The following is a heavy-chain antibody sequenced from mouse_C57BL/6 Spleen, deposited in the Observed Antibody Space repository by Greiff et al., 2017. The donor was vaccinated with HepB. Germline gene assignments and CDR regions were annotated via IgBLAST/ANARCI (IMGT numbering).Heavy chain of an antibody. CDR3: ARYPSGTGYAMDY. D-gene: IGHD4-1*01. V-gene: IGHV7-3*01. CDR2: IRNKANGYTT. Sequence: EVQLVESGGGLVQPGGSLSLSCAASGFTFTDYYMSWVRQPPGKALEWLGFIRNKANGYTTEYSASVKGRFTISRENSQSILYLQMNALRAEDSATYYCARYPSGTGYAMDYWGQGTSVTVSS. J-gene: IGHJ4*01. CDR1: GFTFTDYY.